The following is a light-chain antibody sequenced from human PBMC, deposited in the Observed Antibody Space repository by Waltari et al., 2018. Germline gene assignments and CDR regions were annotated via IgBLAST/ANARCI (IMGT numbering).Light chain of an antibody. J-gene: IGKJ1*01. CDR3: MQSLQTPRT. CDR1: QGLLLSNGNTY. CDR2: LAS. V-gene: IGKV2-28*01. Sequence: IVLTHSPLSLHVTPGEPASISCRSGQGLLLSNGNTYLNWYLQKPGQSPQLLISLASNWASGVPDRFSGSGSGTDFTLQISRVEAEDVGVYYCMQSLQTPRTFGQGTKLEIK.